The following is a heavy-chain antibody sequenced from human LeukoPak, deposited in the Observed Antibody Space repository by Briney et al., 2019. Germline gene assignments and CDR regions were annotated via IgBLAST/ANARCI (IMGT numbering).Heavy chain of an antibody. V-gene: IGHV3-30-3*01. D-gene: IGHD4-11*01. CDR2: ISYDGSNK. CDR3: ARDGLQSYYYYGMDV. J-gene: IGHJ6*02. Sequence: GGSLRLSCAASGFTFSSYAMHWVRQAPGKGLEWVAVISYDGSNKYYADSVKGRFTISRDNSKNTLYLQMNSLRAEDTAVYCCARDGLQSYYYYGMDVWGQGTTVTVSS. CDR1: GFTFSSYA.